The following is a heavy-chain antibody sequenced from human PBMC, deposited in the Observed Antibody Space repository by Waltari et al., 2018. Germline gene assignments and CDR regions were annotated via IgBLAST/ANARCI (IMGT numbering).Heavy chain of an antibody. J-gene: IGHJ3*02. Sequence: EVQLVESGGGLVKPGGSLRLSCAASGFTFSSYSMNWVRQAPGKGLEWVSSISSSSSYIYYADSVKGRFTISRDNAKNSLYLQMNSLRAEDTAVYYCAKDPPRGAFDIWGQGTMVTVSS. CDR2: ISSSSSYI. CDR3: AKDPPRGAFDI. CDR1: GFTFSSYS. V-gene: IGHV3-21*01.